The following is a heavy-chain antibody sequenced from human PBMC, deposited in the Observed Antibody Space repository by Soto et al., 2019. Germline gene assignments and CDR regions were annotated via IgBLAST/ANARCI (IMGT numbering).Heavy chain of an antibody. CDR2: ISNDGRNT. Sequence: QVQMVESGGGVVQPGRSLRLSCAASGFSFSAYGLHWVRQAPGKGLEWLAVISNDGRNTNYADSVKGRFTISRDNSKDTLFLQMNSLRSEDTAIYYCAKVIRADSTSSNFYYYSAMDVWGQGTTVTVSS. D-gene: IGHD6-6*01. V-gene: IGHV3-30*18. CDR3: AKVIRADSTSSNFYYYSAMDV. J-gene: IGHJ6*02. CDR1: GFSFSAYG.